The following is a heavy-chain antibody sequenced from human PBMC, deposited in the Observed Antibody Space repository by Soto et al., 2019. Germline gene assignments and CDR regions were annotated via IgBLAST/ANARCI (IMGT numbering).Heavy chain of an antibody. CDR1: GYTFTSYA. J-gene: IGHJ4*02. CDR3: ARAEKWVTGNMGGY. Sequence: QVQLVQSGAEVKKPGASVKVSCKASGYTFTSYAISWVRQAPGQGLEWMGWINTYNYDTKYAQKFQDRVTMTTDTSTSKAYMELRSLRSDDTAVYYCARAEKWVTGNMGGYWGQGTLVTVYS. CDR2: INTYNYDT. D-gene: IGHD1-20*01. V-gene: IGHV1-18*04.